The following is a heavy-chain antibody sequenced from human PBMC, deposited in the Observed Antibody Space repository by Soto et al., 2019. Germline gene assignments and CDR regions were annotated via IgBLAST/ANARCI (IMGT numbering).Heavy chain of an antibody. CDR3: AREAGYCIGGTCYRGAVDL. D-gene: IGHD2-15*01. CDR2: IGNSNNPT. V-gene: IGHV3-21*02. J-gene: IGHJ3*01. Sequence: EVQLVETGGGLVKPVGSPRPSCAASGFTFSDYSMLWVRQAPGNGLEWLAFIGNSNNPTFYAYSVRGLFTMSRDNPEKSGYLQMNSLREEDTAVYLLAREAGYCIGGTCYRGAVDLWGQGTNVTVSS. CDR1: GFTFSDYS.